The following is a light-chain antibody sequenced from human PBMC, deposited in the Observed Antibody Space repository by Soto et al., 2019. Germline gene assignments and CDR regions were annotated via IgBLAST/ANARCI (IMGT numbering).Light chain of an antibody. CDR3: QQHSNWPPLT. Sequence: EIVLTQSPATLSLSPGERATLSCRASQSVRSYLAWYQQRPGQAPRLLIYEASNRASGIPARFSGSGSGTDFTLTISSLEPEDFAVYYCQQHSNWPPLTFGPGTKVDIK. J-gene: IGKJ3*01. V-gene: IGKV3-11*01. CDR1: QSVRSY. CDR2: EAS.